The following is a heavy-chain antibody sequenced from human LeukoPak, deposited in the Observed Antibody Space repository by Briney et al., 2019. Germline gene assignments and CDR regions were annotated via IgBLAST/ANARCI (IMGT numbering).Heavy chain of an antibody. CDR1: GGSFSGYY. J-gene: IGHJ3*02. D-gene: IGHD3-10*01. V-gene: IGHV4-34*01. CDR2: INHSGST. CDR3: ARAPGGYGSGSRGAFDI. Sequence: SETLSLTCAVYGGSFSGYYWSWIRQPPGKGLEWIGEINHSGSTSYNPSLKSRVTISVDTSKNQFSLKLSPVTAADTAVYYCARAPGGYGSGSRGAFDIWGQGTMVTVSS.